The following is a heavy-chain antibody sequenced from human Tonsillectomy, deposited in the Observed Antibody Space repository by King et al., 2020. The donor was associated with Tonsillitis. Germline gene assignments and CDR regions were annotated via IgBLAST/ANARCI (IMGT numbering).Heavy chain of an antibody. V-gene: IGHV1-46*01. D-gene: IGHD2-15*01. J-gene: IGHJ5*02. CDR1: GYTFTSYY. CDR3: AGAECCSGGSCYGGYWFDP. CDR2: INPSGGST. Sequence: VQLVESGAEVKKPGASVKVSCKASGYTFTSYYMHWVRQAPGQGLEWMGIINPSGGSTSYAQKFQGRVTLTRDTSTSTVYMELSRLRSEDTAVYDCAGAECCSGGSCYGGYWFDPWGQGTLVTVSS.